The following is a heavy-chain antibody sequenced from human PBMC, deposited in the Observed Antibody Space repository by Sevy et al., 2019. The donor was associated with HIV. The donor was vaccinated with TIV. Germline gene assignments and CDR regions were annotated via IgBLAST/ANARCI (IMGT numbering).Heavy chain of an antibody. CDR3: AKIGGGIRFLEWPSVLPFDY. V-gene: IGHV3-23*01. CDR2: ISGSGGST. J-gene: IGHJ4*02. D-gene: IGHD3-3*01. Sequence: GGSLRLSCAASGFTFSSYAVSWVRQAPGKGLEWVSAISGSGGSTYYADSVKGRFTISRDNSKNTLYLQMNSLRAEDTAVYYCAKIGGGIRFLEWPSVLPFDYWGQGTLVTVSS. CDR1: GFTFSSYA.